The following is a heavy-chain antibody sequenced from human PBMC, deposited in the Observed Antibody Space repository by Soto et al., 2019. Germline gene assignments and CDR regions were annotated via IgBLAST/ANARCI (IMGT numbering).Heavy chain of an antibody. D-gene: IGHD3-9*01. CDR3: ARGKRYFDY. CDR1: GGSISSYY. V-gene: IGHV4-59*01. CDR2: IYYSGST. Sequence: SETLSLTCTVSGGSISSYYWSWIRQPPGKGLEWIGYIYYSGSTNYNPSLKSRVTISVDTSKNQFSLKLSSVTAADTAVYYCARGKRYFDYWGQGTLVTVSS. J-gene: IGHJ4*02.